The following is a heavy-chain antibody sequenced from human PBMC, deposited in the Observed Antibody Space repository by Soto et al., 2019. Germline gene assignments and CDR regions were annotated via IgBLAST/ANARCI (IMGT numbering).Heavy chain of an antibody. CDR1: GYSFTSYW. D-gene: IGHD3-9*01. V-gene: IGHV5-51*03. CDR2: IYPGDSDT. CDR3: ARLYFDWPVPGDRFDP. Sequence: EVQLVQSGAEVKKPGESLKISCKGSGYSFTSYWIGWVRQMPGKGLEWMGIIYPGDSDTRYSPSFQGQVTISADKSISTADLQWSSLKASDTAMYYCARLYFDWPVPGDRFDPWGQGTLVTVSS. J-gene: IGHJ5*02.